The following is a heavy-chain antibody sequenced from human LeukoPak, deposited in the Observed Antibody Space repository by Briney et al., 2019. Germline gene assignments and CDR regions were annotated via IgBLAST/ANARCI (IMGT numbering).Heavy chain of an antibody. D-gene: IGHD5-24*01. Sequence: KPSETLSLTCTVSGGSISSYYWSWIRQPPGKGLEWIGYIYYSGSTNYNPSLKSRVIISVDTSKNQFSLKLSSVTAADTAVYYCARGRRDGYNLEYFDKWGQGTLVTVSS. V-gene: IGHV4-59*08. J-gene: IGHJ4*02. CDR3: ARGRRDGYNLEYFDK. CDR1: GGSISSYY. CDR2: IYYSGST.